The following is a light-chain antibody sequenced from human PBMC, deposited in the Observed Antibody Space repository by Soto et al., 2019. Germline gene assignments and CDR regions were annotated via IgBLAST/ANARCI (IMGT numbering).Light chain of an antibody. CDR3: QQYGSSPIFS. CDR1: QNISIW. V-gene: IGKV1-5*01. J-gene: IGKJ5*01. Sequence: DIQMTQSPSTLSASVGDRVTITCRASQNISIWLAWYQQRPGRAPRLLIYDSSSLESGVPSTFSGSGSGTDFTLTISRLEPEDFAVYYCQQYGSSPIFSFGPGTRLEI. CDR2: DSS.